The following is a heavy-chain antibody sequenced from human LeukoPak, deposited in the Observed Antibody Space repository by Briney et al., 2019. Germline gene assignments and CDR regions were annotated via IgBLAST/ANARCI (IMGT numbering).Heavy chain of an antibody. J-gene: IGHJ4*02. CDR3: ARTSSCSGGSCYVKD. D-gene: IGHD2-15*01. CDR2: IYYSGST. Sequence: SETLSLTCTVSGGSISSSSYYWGWIRQPPGKGLEWIGSIYYSGSTYYNPSLKSRVTISVDTSKNQFSLKLSSVTAADTAVYYCARTSSCSGGSCYVKDWGQGTLVTVSS. CDR1: GGSISSSSYY. V-gene: IGHV4-39*01.